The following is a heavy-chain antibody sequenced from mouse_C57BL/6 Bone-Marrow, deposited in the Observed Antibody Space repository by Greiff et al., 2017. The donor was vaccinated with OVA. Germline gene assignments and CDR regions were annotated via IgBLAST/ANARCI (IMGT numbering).Heavy chain of an antibody. J-gene: IGHJ1*03. D-gene: IGHD4-1*01. CDR1: GYTFTSYW. CDR2: INPSSGYT. CDR3: ARVTGGWYFDV. Sequence: QVHVKQSGAELAKPGASVKLSCKASGYTFTSYWMHWVKQRPGQGLEWIGYINPSSGYTKYNQKFKDKATLTADKSSSTAYMQLSSLTYEDSAVYYCARVTGGWYFDVWGTGTTVTVSS. V-gene: IGHV1-7*01.